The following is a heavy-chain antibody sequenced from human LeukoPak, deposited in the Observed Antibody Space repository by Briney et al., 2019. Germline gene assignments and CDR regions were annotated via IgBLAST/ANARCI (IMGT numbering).Heavy chain of an antibody. V-gene: IGHV4-39*07. CDR1: GGSISSSTYY. Sequence: SETLSLTCTVSGGSISSSTYYWAWVRQPPGKGLEWIASIYYSGTTYYNPSLKSRVTISVDTSRNQFSLKLSSVTAADTAVYYCARDGGHVDTAMEFDYWGQGTLVTVSS. CDR3: ARDGGHVDTAMEFDY. CDR2: IYYSGTT. J-gene: IGHJ4*02. D-gene: IGHD5-18*01.